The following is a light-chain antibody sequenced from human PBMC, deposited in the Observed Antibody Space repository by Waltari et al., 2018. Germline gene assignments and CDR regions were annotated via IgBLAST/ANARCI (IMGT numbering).Light chain of an antibody. J-gene: IGLJ3*02. V-gene: IGLV3-21*02. CDR1: SVGSES. CDR2: DES. Sequence: SHVLTQPPSVSVAPGQTAKITCVGTSVGSESVQRYQQKPGRAPEVVVYDESARPSGFPERMSGAKSGNTATLTIARVEAGDEADYYCQLWDGITDHWVFGGGTKVTVL. CDR3: QLWDGITDHWV.